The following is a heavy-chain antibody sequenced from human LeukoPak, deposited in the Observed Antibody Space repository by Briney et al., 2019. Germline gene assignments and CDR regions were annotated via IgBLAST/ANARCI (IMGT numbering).Heavy chain of an antibody. V-gene: IGHV3-21*01. Sequence: GGSLRLSCAASGFTFSSYSMNWVRQAPGKGLEWVSFISSSSSYIYYADSVKGRFTISRDNAKNSLYLQMNSLRAEDTAVYYCARDPLRFLEWSDAFDIWGQGTMVTVSS. CDR3: ARDPLRFLEWSDAFDI. CDR1: GFTFSSYS. CDR2: ISSSSSYI. J-gene: IGHJ3*02. D-gene: IGHD3-3*01.